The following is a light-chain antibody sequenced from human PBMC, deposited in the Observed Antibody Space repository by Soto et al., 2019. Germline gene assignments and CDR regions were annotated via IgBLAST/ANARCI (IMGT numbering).Light chain of an antibody. CDR3: QQYAISPPWT. CDR1: QRVSSGY. J-gene: IGKJ1*01. V-gene: IGKV3-20*01. Sequence: ESVLTQSPGTLSLSPGERATLSCRASQRVSSGYLGWYQQRPGQAPRLLLYGASNRAASIRDRFSGRGSETDFTLTVSRLEAEDFAVYYCQQYAISPPWTFGQGTKVEVK. CDR2: GAS.